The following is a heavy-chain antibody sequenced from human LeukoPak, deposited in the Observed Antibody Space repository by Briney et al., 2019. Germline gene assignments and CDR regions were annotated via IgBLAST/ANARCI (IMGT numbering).Heavy chain of an antibody. J-gene: IGHJ4*02. CDR1: GFTFSSYA. CDR2: ISGSGGST. D-gene: IGHD1-26*01. CDR3: AKLGIVGATRSYFDY. V-gene: IGHV3-23*01. Sequence: GGSLRLSCAASGFTFSSYAMSWVRQAPGKGLEWVSAISGSGGSTYYADSVKGRFTISRDNSKNTLYLQMNSLRAEDTAVYYCAKLGIVGATRSYFDYWGREPWSPSPQ.